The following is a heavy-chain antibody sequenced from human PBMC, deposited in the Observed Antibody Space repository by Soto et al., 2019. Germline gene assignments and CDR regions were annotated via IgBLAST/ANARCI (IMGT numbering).Heavy chain of an antibody. CDR3: VRDGTKTLRDWFDP. CDR1: GASISGFY. CDR2: IYATGTT. V-gene: IGHV4-4*07. D-gene: IGHD1-1*01. J-gene: IGHJ5*02. Sequence: PSETLSLTCTVSGASISGFYGGWIRTSAGKGLEWIGRIYATGTTDYNPSLKSRVMMSVDTSKKQFSLKLRSVTAADTAVYYCVRDGTKTLRDWFDPWGQGISVTVSS.